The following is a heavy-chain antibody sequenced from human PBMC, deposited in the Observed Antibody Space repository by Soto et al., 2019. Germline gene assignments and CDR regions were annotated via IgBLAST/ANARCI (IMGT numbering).Heavy chain of an antibody. J-gene: IGHJ4*02. CDR2: MNPNSGNT. D-gene: IGHD3-3*01. V-gene: IGHV1-8*01. CDR3: ARGYDFWSGYSDQFDY. CDR1: GYTFTLCD. Sequence: EASVKVSCKASGYTFTLCDHHCVRRDSRQGLEWMGWMNPNSGNTGYAQKFQGRVTMTRNTSISTAYMELSSLRSEDTAVYYCARGYDFWSGYSDQFDYWGQGTLVTVSS.